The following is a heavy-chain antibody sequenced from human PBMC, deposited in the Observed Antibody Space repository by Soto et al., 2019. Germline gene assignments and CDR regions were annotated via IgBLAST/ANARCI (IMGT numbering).Heavy chain of an antibody. CDR1: GGSISSGGYY. J-gene: IGHJ4*02. Sequence: QVQLQESGPGLVKPSQTLSLTCTVSGGSISSGGYYWSWIRQHPGKGLEWIGYIYYSGSTYYNPSLQSRVTISVDTSKNQFSLKLSSVTAADTAVYYCARSAAAGAYYFDYWGQGTLVTVSS. CDR2: IYYSGST. V-gene: IGHV4-31*03. CDR3: ARSAAAGAYYFDY. D-gene: IGHD6-13*01.